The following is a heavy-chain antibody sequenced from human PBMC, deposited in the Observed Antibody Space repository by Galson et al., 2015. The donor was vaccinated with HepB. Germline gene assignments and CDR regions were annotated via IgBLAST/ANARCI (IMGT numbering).Heavy chain of an antibody. CDR3: ATDAACTNGVCYRGGFDY. J-gene: IGHJ4*02. Sequence: PVKVSCKVSGYTLPELSMHWVRQAPGKGLERMGGFDPEDGETIYAQKFQGRVTMTEDTSTDTAYMELSSLRSEDTAVYYCATDAACTNGVCYRGGFDYWGQGTLVTVSS. D-gene: IGHD2-8*01. V-gene: IGHV1-24*01. CDR1: GYTLPELS. CDR2: FDPEDGET.